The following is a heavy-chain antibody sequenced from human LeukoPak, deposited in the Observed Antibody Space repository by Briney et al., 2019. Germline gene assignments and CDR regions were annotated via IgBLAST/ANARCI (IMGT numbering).Heavy chain of an antibody. J-gene: IGHJ6*02. CDR1: GGSISSYY. D-gene: IGHD2-2*01. V-gene: IGHV4-59*01. CDR3: AKDPIPAYVPEVYYYYYGMDV. CDR2: IYYSGST. Sequence: PSETLSLTCTVSGGSISSYYWSWIRQPPGKGLEWIGYIYYSGSTNYNPSLKSRVTISVDTSKNQFSLKLSSVTAADTAVYYCAKDPIPAYVPEVYYYYYGMDVWGQGTTVTVSS.